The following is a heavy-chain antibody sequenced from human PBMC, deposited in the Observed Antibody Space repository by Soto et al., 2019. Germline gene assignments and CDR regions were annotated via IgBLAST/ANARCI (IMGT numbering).Heavy chain of an antibody. CDR3: ARSWNDYGTYGAFDS. Sequence: GESLKLSCKVCRYSFSSYCLACVLQMPGKGLELMGLIYPADSDTRYITSFQGQVTISADKSIATAYLHWSNLKASDTAMYYCARSWNDYGTYGAFDSWGQGTRVTVSS. CDR1: RYSFSSYC. CDR2: IYPADSDT. D-gene: IGHD4-4*01. V-gene: IGHV5-51*01. J-gene: IGHJ4*02.